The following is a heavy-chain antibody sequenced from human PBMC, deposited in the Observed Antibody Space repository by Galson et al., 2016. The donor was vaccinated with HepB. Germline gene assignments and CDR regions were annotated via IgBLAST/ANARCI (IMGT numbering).Heavy chain of an antibody. J-gene: IGHJ5*02. CDR3: ARHKTNGDWLDP. V-gene: IGHV4-39*01. CDR1: GDSISSPTYH. D-gene: IGHD2-8*01. CDR2: IYYAGHT. Sequence: SETLSLTCAVSGDSISSPTYHWGWIRQPPGKGLEWIGTIYYAGHTYYSPSLRTRLMMSMDTSKNQFSLNLISVTAADTAVYFCARHKTNGDWLDPWGQGTLVTVSS.